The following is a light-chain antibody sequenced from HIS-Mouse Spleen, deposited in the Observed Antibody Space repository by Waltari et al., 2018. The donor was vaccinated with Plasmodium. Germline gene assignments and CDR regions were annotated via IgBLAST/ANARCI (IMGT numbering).Light chain of an antibody. CDR3: QQYNNWSFT. CDR2: GAS. J-gene: IGKJ3*01. CDR1: QGVSSN. V-gene: IGKV3-15*01. Sequence: ELVMTKLTAPLAWPPGERASPSCRASQGVSSNLAWYQQKPGQAPRLLIYGASTRATGIPARFSGSGSGTEFTLTISSLQSEDFAVYYCQQYNNWSFTFGPGTKVDIK.